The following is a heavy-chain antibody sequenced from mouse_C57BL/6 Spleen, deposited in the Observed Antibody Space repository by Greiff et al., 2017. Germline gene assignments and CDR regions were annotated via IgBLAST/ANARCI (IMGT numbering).Heavy chain of an antibody. CDR3: ARGGTTVSYFDY. CDR1: GYTFTSYG. J-gene: IGHJ2*01. Sequence: QVHVKQSGAELARPGASVKLSCKASGYTFTSYGISWVKQRTGQGLEWIGEIYPRSGNTYYNEKFKGKATLTADKSSSTAYMELRSLTSEDSAVYFCARGGTTVSYFDYWGQGTTLTVSS. D-gene: IGHD1-1*01. CDR2: IYPRSGNT. V-gene: IGHV1-81*01.